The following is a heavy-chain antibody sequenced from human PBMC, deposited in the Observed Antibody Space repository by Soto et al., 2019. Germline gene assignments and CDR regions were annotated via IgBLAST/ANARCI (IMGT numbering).Heavy chain of an antibody. CDR1: GYTVSIYV. CDR3: ARVDGTY. Sequence: VSAKVCCKASGYTVSIYVIHWVRQAPGQGLEWMGWINAGNGNTKYSQKFQGRVTITRDTSASTAYMELNSLRSEDSAVYYCARVDGTYWGQGTLVTVSS. J-gene: IGHJ4*02. V-gene: IGHV1-3*01. D-gene: IGHD1-26*01. CDR2: INAGNGNT.